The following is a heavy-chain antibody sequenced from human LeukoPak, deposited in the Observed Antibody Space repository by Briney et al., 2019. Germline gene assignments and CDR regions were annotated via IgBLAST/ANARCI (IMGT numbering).Heavy chain of an antibody. CDR1: GYTFTSYA. Sequence: ASVKVSCKASGYTFTSYAMHWVRQAPGQGLEWMGWINPNSGGTNYAQKFQGRVTMTRDTSISTAYMELSRLRSDDTAVYYCATPYCSGGSCYRYYFDYWGQGTLVTVSS. J-gene: IGHJ4*02. CDR2: INPNSGGT. D-gene: IGHD2-15*01. V-gene: IGHV1-2*02. CDR3: ATPYCSGGSCYRYYFDY.